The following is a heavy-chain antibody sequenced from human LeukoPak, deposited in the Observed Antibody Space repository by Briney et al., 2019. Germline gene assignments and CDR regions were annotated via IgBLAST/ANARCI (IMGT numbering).Heavy chain of an antibody. J-gene: IGHJ4*02. CDR3: ARDRTTGTTIDY. CDR1: GGTFSSYA. V-gene: IGHV1-69*04. Sequence: SVKVSCKASGGTFSSYAISWVRQAPGQGLEWKGRIIPILGIANYAQKFQGRVTITADKSTSTAYMELSSLRSEDTAVYYCARDRTTGTTIDYWGQGTLVTVSS. CDR2: IIPILGIA. D-gene: IGHD1-1*01.